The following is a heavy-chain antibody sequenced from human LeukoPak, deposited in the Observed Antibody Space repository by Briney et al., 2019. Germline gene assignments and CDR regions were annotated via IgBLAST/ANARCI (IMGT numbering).Heavy chain of an antibody. D-gene: IGHD2-15*01. CDR1: GGSFSGYY. V-gene: IGHV4-34*01. Sequence: SETLSLTCAVYGGSFSGYYWSWIRQPPGKGLEWIGEINHGGSNNYYPSLKSRVTISVDTSKNQFSLNLSSVTAADTAVYYCARGQMVAATPSAEYFQHWGQGTLVTVSS. J-gene: IGHJ1*01. CDR2: INHGGSN. CDR3: ARGQMVAATPSAEYFQH.